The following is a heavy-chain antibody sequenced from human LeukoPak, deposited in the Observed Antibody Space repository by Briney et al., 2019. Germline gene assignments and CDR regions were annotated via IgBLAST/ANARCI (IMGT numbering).Heavy chain of an antibody. CDR1: GSTFSSYA. Sequence: GGSLRLSCAASGSTFSSYAMSWVRQAPGKGLEWVSAISGSGGSTYYADSVKGRFTISRDNSKNTLYLQMNSLRAEDTAVYYCAKSLSSSPLFDYWGQGTLVTVSS. V-gene: IGHV3-23*01. D-gene: IGHD6-13*01. CDR3: AKSLSSSPLFDY. CDR2: ISGSGGST. J-gene: IGHJ4*02.